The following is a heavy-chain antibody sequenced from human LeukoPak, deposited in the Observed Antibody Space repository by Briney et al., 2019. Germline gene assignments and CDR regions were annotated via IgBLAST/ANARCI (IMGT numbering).Heavy chain of an antibody. J-gene: IGHJ4*02. CDR2: IEKDGSKK. Sequence: PGGSLRLSCAASRFTFSSYWMSWVRQAPGRGLEWVANIEKDGSKKNYVDSVKGRFTISRDNAKNSLFLQMNSLRDEDTAVYYSATNSDYRFEYWGQGTLVTVSS. V-gene: IGHV3-7*01. CDR3: ATNSDYRFEY. D-gene: IGHD3-22*01. CDR1: RFTFSSYW.